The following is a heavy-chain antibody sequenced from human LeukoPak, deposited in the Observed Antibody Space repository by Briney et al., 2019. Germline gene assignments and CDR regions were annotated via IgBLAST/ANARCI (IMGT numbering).Heavy chain of an antibody. CDR3: ARDYSSSWSYGMDV. V-gene: IGHV3-11*06. J-gene: IGHJ6*02. D-gene: IGHD6-13*01. Sequence: GGSLRLSCAASGFTFSDYYMSWIRQALGKGLEWVSYISSSSSYTNYADSVKGRFTMSRDNAKISLYLQMNSLRAEDTAVYYCARDYSSSWSYGMDVWGQGTTVTVSS. CDR1: GFTFSDYY. CDR2: ISSSSSYT.